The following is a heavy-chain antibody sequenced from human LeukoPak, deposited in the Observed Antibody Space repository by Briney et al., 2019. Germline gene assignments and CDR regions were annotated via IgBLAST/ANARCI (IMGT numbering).Heavy chain of an antibody. Sequence: SETLSLTCTVSGGSISSYYWSWIRQPPGKGLEWIGYIYYSGSTNYNSSLKSRVTISVDTSKNQFSLKLSSVTAADTAVYYCARYDYGVFDYWGQGTLVTVSS. J-gene: IGHJ4*02. CDR2: IYYSGST. CDR3: ARYDYGVFDY. D-gene: IGHD4-17*01. V-gene: IGHV4-59*01. CDR1: GGSISSYY.